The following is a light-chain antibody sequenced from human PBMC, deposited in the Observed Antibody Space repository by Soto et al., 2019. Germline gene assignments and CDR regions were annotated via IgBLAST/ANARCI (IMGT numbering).Light chain of an antibody. CDR1: QSASTF. CDR2: DAS. CDR3: QQYNRYAVT. Sequence: DIQMTQYPNTLSASVGARVTITCRASQSASTFLAWYQQKPGQAPKLLIYDASTLQSGVPSRFSASGSGTEFALTISGLQPDDFAVYYCQQYNRYAVTFGQGTKVDI. V-gene: IGKV1-5*01. J-gene: IGKJ1*01.